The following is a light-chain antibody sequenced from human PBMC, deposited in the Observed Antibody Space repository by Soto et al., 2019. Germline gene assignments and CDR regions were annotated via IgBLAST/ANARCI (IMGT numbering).Light chain of an antibody. Sequence: EIVLTQSPGTLSLSPGERATLSCRASQSVGTSYLAWYQQKPGQAPRLLMYGASNRATGIPDRFSGSGSGTDFTLTISSLEPEDFAVYYCQQRSNWALTFGGGTKVDIK. V-gene: IGKV3D-20*02. CDR3: QQRSNWALT. J-gene: IGKJ4*01. CDR1: QSVGTSY. CDR2: GAS.